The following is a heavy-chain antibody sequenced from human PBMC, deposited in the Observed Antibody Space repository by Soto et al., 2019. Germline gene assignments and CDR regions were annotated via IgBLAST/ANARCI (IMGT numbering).Heavy chain of an antibody. CDR1: GFTFSHYA. CDR3: AKDGSHNFDY. D-gene: IGHD1-26*01. CDR2: MSYDGSNE. J-gene: IGHJ4*02. Sequence: GGSLRLSCAASGFTFSHYAMHWVCQAPGKGLEWVALMSYDGSNEYYADSVKGRFTISRDNSKNTLYLQMNSLRAEDTAVYYCAKDGSHNFDYWGQGTLVTVSS. V-gene: IGHV3-30*18.